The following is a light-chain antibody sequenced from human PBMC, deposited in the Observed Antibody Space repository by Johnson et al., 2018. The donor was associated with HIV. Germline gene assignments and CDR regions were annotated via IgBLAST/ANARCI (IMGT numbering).Light chain of an antibody. J-gene: IGLJ1*01. CDR1: SSNIGNNY. Sequence: QSVLTQSPSVSAAPGQKVTISCSGSSSNIGNNYVSWYQQLPGTAPKLLIYDNNKRPSGIPDRFSGSKSGTSATLGITGLQTGDEADYYCGTWDNSLSNGGVFGTGTKVTVL. CDR3: GTWDNSLSNGGV. CDR2: DNN. V-gene: IGLV1-51*01.